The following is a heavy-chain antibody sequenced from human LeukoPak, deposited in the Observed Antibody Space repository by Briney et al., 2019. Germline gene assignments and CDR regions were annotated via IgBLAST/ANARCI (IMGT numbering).Heavy chain of an antibody. Sequence: GGSLRLSCAASGFTFSSYGMHWVRQAPGKRLEWVAVIWYDGSNKYYADSVKGRFTISRDNSKNTLYLQMNSLRAEDTAVYYCARDYGEHYGDGDYFDYWGQGTLVTVSS. CDR2: IWYDGSNK. D-gene: IGHD4-17*01. CDR1: GFTFSSYG. J-gene: IGHJ4*02. V-gene: IGHV3-33*01. CDR3: ARDYGEHYGDGDYFDY.